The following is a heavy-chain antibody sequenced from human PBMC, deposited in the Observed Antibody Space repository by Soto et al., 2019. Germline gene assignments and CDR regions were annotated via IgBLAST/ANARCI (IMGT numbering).Heavy chain of an antibody. CDR3: TREDDSSGYSHFDY. J-gene: IGHJ4*02. D-gene: IGHD3-22*01. V-gene: IGHV3-49*03. CDR1: GFTFGDYA. CDR2: IRSKAYGGTT. Sequence: GGPLRLSYTASGFTFGDYAMSWFRQAPQKGLQWVGVIRSKAYGGTTEYAAAVKGRFTISRDDSKSIAYLQMNSLKTEDTAVYYCTREDDSSGYSHFDYWGQGTLVTVSS.